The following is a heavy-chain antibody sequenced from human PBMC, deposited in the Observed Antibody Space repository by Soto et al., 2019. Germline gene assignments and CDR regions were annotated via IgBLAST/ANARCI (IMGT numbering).Heavy chain of an antibody. CDR2: ISYDGNNK. CDR1: GFTFSSYA. J-gene: IGHJ6*02. V-gene: IGHV3-30-3*01. Sequence: QVQLVESGGGVVQPGRSLRLSRAASGFTFSSYAMYWVRQAPGKGLEWVAIISYDGNNKHYADSVKGRFTIARDNSQNALSLQMNSLGAEETAVYYWARAGCDGGTCYTLVGLRYGMDVWGQGTTVTVSS. CDR3: ARAGCDGGTCYTLVGLRYGMDV. D-gene: IGHD2-15*01.